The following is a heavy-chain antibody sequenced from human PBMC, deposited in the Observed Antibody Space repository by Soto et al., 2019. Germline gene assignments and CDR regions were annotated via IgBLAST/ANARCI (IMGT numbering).Heavy chain of an antibody. D-gene: IGHD6-19*01. Sequence: GGALRLSSAASGFSFSTYGMRLFRHAPGKGREWVALISYDGGDFYYADSVKGRFTISRDNSKHTLSLQMDSLRVEDTAGYYCAKDFGAWSESWGQGTLVTVSS. CDR1: GFSFSTYG. V-gene: IGHV3-30*18. CDR3: AKDFGAWSES. CDR2: ISYDGGDF. J-gene: IGHJ5*02.